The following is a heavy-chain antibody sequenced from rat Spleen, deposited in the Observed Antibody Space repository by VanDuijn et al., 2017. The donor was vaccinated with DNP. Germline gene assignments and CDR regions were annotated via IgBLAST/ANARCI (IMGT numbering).Heavy chain of an antibody. CDR3: AGLLPG. CDR1: GFTFSDYN. J-gene: IGHJ2*01. Sequence: EVQLVESGGGLVQPGRSLKLSCAASGFTFSDYNMAWVRQAPKKGLEWVATISYDGSSTYYRDSVKGRFTISRDNAKSTLYLQMDSLRSEDTATYYCAGLLPGWGQGVMVTVSS. CDR2: ISYDGSST. D-gene: IGHD1-4*01. V-gene: IGHV5-7*01.